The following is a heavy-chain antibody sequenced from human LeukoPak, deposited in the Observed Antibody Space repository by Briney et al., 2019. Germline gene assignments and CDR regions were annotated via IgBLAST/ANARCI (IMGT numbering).Heavy chain of an antibody. V-gene: IGHV3-11*04. D-gene: IGHD6-19*01. CDR1: GFTFSVYY. CDR3: ARGQWLPKYYFDC. Sequence: PGGSLRLSCAASGFTFSVYYMSWIREAPGKGLEWVSYISSTGTTIYYADSVKGRFTISRDNAKNSLYLQMNSLRGEDTAVYYCARGQWLPKYYFDCWGQGTLVTVSS. CDR2: ISSTGTTI. J-gene: IGHJ4*02.